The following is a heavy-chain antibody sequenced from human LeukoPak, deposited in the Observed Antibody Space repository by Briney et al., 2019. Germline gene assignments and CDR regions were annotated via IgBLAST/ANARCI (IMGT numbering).Heavy chain of an antibody. V-gene: IGHV4-59*01. Sequence: SETLSLTCAVSGASFSNSHWNWIRQSPGQGLEWIGCLSYTGKTDYNPSLSSRVTISLGTSNNQVCLKLESVTAADTAVYYCSEGYFEPFAHWGPGTLVTVSS. CDR2: LSYTGKT. D-gene: IGHD2/OR15-2a*01. J-gene: IGHJ4*02. CDR3: SEGYFEPFAH. CDR1: GASFSNSH.